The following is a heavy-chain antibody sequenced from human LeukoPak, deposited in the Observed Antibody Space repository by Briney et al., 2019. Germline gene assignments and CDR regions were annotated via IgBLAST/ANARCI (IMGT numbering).Heavy chain of an antibody. J-gene: IGHJ4*02. CDR2: LSASGGST. D-gene: IGHD3-3*01. CDR3: AKGSGAYPDNFDS. CDR1: GFTFSSYA. Sequence: GGSLRLSCAASGFTFSSYAMTWVRQAPGKGLEWVSALSASGGSTYYTNSVKGRFTISRDNSKKTLDLEMSSLRGEDTAVYYCAKGSGAYPDNFDSWGQGTLVTVSS. V-gene: IGHV3-23*01.